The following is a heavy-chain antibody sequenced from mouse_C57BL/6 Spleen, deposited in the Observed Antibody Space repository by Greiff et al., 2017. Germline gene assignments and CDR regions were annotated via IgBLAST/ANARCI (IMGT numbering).Heavy chain of an antibody. V-gene: IGHV2-2*01. D-gene: IGHD2-4*01. CDR2: IWSGGST. Sequence: VKLMESGPGLVQPSQSLSITCTVSGFSLTSYGVHWVRQSPGKGLEWLGEIWSGGSTDYNAAFISRLSISKDNTKSQVFFKMNSLQADDTAIYYCARENDYWFAYWGQGTLVTVSA. J-gene: IGHJ3*01. CDR3: ARENDYWFAY. CDR1: GFSLTSYG.